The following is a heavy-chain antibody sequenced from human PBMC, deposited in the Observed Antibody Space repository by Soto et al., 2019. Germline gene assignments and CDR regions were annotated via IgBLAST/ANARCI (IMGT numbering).Heavy chain of an antibody. CDR2: MNPNSGNT. Sequence: QVQLVQSGAEVKKPGASVKVSCKASGYTFTSYDINWVRQATGQGLEWMGWMNPNSGNTGYAQKFQGRVTMTRNTXISTADMEPSSLRSGGTAVYYCARRLYGDYEYLDNWGQGTLVTVSS. D-gene: IGHD4-17*01. J-gene: IGHJ4*02. CDR3: ARRLYGDYEYLDN. V-gene: IGHV1-8*01. CDR1: GYTFTSYD.